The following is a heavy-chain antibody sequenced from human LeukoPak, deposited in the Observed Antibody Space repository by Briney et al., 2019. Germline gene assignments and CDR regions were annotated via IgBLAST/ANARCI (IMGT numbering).Heavy chain of an antibody. CDR2: INYSGSS. J-gene: IGHJ2*01. CDR3: GRRTYYDTLTGYNYWYFDL. CDR1: GGSISSYF. Sequence: SETLSLTCTVSGGSISSYFWSWIRQPPGKGLEWIGYINYSGSSDYNPSLKSRVTFSVDTSKNQFSLRLSSVTAADTAVYYCGRRTYYDTLTGYNYWYFDLWGRGTLATVSS. V-gene: IGHV4-59*01. D-gene: IGHD3-9*01.